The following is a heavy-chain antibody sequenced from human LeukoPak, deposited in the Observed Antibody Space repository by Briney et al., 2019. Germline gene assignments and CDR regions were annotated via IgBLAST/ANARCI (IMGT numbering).Heavy chain of an antibody. V-gene: IGHV1-69*05. J-gene: IGHJ4*02. CDR1: GGTFSSYA. Sequence: SVKVSCKASGGTFSSYAISWVRQAPGQGLEWMGGIIPIFGTANYAQKFQGRVTITTDESTSTAYMELSSLRSEDTAVYYCARGRNYRASFDYWGQGTLVTVSS. D-gene: IGHD1-7*01. CDR3: ARGRNYRASFDY. CDR2: IIPIFGTA.